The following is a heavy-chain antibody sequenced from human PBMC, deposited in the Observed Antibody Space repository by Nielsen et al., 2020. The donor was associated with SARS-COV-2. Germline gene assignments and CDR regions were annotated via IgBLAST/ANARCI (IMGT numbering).Heavy chain of an antibody. CDR2: IRSKTNNYET. CDR1: GFTFGDAI. V-gene: IGHV3-73*01. J-gene: IGHJ6*02. CDR3: KHYYDMDV. Sequence: GESLKISCAASGFTFGDAIIHWVRQASGKGLEWVGRIRSKTNNYETSYAASVKGRFISRDESKNMAYLQMNSLKTDDTAVYYCKHYYDMDVWGQGTTVTVSS.